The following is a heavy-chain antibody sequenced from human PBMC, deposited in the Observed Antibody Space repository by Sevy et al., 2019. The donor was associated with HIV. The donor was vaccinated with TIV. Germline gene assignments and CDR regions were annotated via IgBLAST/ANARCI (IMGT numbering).Heavy chain of an antibody. Sequence: ASVKVSCKDSGYTFTDYYMHWVRQAPGQGLEWMGRINPNSGGTNYAQKFQGRVTMTRDTSISTAHMELSRLRSDDTAVYYCARRDSSGWYYYGMDVWGQGTTVTVSS. CDR2: INPNSGGT. CDR3: ARRDSSGWYYYGMDV. V-gene: IGHV1-2*06. D-gene: IGHD6-19*01. J-gene: IGHJ6*02. CDR1: GYTFTDYY.